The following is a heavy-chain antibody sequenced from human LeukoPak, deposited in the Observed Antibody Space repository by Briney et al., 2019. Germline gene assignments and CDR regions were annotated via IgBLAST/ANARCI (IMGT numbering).Heavy chain of an antibody. J-gene: IGHJ1*01. CDR2: INSGGSSI. D-gene: IGHD6-6*01. CDR3: ATNRSSIAVRPH. V-gene: IGHV3-74*01. Sequence: PPGGSLRLSCAASGFTFSSYWMHWVRQAPGKGLVWVSCINSGGSSINYTDSVKGRFTISRDNAKNTLYLQMNSLRAEDTAVYYCATNRSSIAVRPHWGQGTPVTVSS. CDR1: GFTFSSYW.